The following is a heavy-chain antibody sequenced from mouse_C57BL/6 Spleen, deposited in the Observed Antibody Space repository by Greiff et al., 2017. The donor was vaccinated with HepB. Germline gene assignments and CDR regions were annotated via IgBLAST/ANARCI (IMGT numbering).Heavy chain of an antibody. Sequence: QVQLQQSGAELVRPGASVTLSCKASGYTFTDYEMHWVKQTPVHGLEWIGAIDPETGGTAYNQKFKGKAILTADKSSSTAYMELRSLTSEDSAVYYCTGDYDGYYFDYWGQGTTLTVSS. CDR2: IDPETGGT. CDR1: GYTFTDYE. V-gene: IGHV1-15*01. J-gene: IGHJ2*01. D-gene: IGHD2-4*01. CDR3: TGDYDGYYFDY.